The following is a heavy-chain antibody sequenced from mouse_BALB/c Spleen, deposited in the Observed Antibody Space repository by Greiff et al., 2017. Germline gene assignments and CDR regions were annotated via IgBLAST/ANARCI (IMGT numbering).Heavy chain of an antibody. CDR2: IYPGDGDT. J-gene: IGHJ1*01. V-gene: IGHV1-82*01. CDR3: AYGNYEDWYFDV. D-gene: IGHD2-1*01. CDR1: GYAFSSSW. Sequence: QVQLQQSGPELVKPGASVKISCKASGYAFSSSWMNWVKQRPGQALEWIGRIYPGDGDTNYNGKFKGKATLTADKSSSTAYMQLSSLTSVDSAVYFCAYGNYEDWYFDVWGAGTTVTVSS.